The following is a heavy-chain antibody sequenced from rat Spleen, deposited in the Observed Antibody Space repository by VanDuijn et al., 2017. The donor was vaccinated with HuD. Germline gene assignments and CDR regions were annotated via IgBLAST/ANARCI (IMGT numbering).Heavy chain of an antibody. CDR1: GFTFNNFW. J-gene: IGHJ2*01. CDR3: ARREYGGFFGYFDY. V-gene: IGHV5-31*01. CDR2: ISNTGGSI. D-gene: IGHD1-11*01. Sequence: EVQLVESGGGLVQPGRSLKLSCVASGFTFNNFWMSWIRQAPGKGLEWVASISNTGGSIYYPDSVKGRFTVSRDNAESTLYLQMDSLRSEDTATYYCARREYGGFFGYFDYWGQGVMVTVSS.